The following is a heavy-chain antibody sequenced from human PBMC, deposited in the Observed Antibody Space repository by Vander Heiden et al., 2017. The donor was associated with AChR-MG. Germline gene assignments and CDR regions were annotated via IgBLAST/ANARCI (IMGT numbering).Heavy chain of an antibody. J-gene: IGHJ6*02. CDR1: GFSFSEFA. CDR2: ISYDGSSK. CDR3: ARPPHYYGSGSYGMNV. V-gene: IGHV3-30*03. Sequence: QVQLVESGGGVVQPGTSLRLYCVASGFSFSEFAIHWVRQAPDKGLEWVAFISYDGSSKYYVDSVKGRFTISRDNSKNTVFLQMNSMRAEDTAVYYCARPPHYYGSGSYGMNVWGQGTTVTVS. D-gene: IGHD3-10*01.